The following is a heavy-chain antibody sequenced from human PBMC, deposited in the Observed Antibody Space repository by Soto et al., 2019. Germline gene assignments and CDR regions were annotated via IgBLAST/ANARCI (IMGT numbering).Heavy chain of an antibody. Sequence: QVQLQESGPGLVKPSETLSLTCTVYGGSISSSYWSWIRQPAGKGLDWIGRIYTSGSTNYNHSLNRRVTMSVDTSKNQFPLKLSAVTAADTAVYYFARDKQGVAAALHYWGQGTLVTVSS. CDR2: IYTSGST. J-gene: IGHJ4*02. V-gene: IGHV4-4*07. CDR1: GGSISSSY. CDR3: ARDKQGVAAALHY. D-gene: IGHD6-13*01.